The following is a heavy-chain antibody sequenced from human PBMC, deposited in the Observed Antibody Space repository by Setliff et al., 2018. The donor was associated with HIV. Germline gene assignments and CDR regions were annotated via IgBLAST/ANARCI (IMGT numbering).Heavy chain of an antibody. V-gene: IGHV4-38-2*02. CDR1: GYSISSGYY. J-gene: IGHJ4*02. Sequence: SETLSLTCTVTGYSISSGYYWAWIRQPPGKGLEWIGYIYHAGNTYYNPSLKSRVTISVDTSKNQFSLKLSSVTAADTAVYYCARRSGWSEDYWGQGTLVTVSS. D-gene: IGHD6-19*01. CDR2: IYHAGNT. CDR3: ARRSGWSEDY.